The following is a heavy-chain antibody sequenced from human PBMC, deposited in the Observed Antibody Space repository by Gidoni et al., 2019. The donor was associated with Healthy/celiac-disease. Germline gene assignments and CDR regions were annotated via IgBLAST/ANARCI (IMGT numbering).Heavy chain of an antibody. Sequence: QVQLVQPGAEVKKPGASVKVSCTASGYTFTDYYRHWVRQAPGQGLEWMGQINTNSGGTKYAQKFQGRVTMTRDTSISTAYMELSRLRSDDTAVYYCARGDYDTLTGYRYFDYWGQGTLVTVSS. D-gene: IGHD3-9*01. J-gene: IGHJ4*02. V-gene: IGHV1-2*06. CDR1: GYTFTDYY. CDR2: INTNSGGT. CDR3: ARGDYDTLTGYRYFDY.